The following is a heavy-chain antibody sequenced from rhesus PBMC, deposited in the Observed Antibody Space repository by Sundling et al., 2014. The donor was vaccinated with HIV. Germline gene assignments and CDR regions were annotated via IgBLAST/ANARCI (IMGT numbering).Heavy chain of an antibody. CDR1: GGSISSSNW. J-gene: IGHJ4*01. D-gene: IGHD1-1-1*01. V-gene: IGHV4-93*01. CDR3: ARVILAGTLFDY. Sequence: QVQLQESGPAVVKPSETLSLTCAVSGGSISSSNWWSWIRQSPGKGLEWIGGIYGSGGSTEYNPSLKSRVTISKDTSKNQFSLNLSSVTAADTALYYCARVILAGTLFDYWGQGVLVTMSS. CDR2: IYGSGGST.